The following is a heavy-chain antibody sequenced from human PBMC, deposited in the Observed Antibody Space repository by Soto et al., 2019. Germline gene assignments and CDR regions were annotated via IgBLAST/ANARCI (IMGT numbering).Heavy chain of an antibody. D-gene: IGHD2-2*01. Sequence: GASVKVSCKASGGTFSSYAISWVRQAPGQGLEWMGGIIPIFGTANYAQKFQGRVTITADESTSTAYMELSSLRSEDTAVYYCARAQRYCISTGCINWFDPWGQGTLVTVSS. J-gene: IGHJ5*02. V-gene: IGHV1-69*13. CDR2: IIPIFGTA. CDR3: ARAQRYCISTGCINWFDP. CDR1: GGTFSSYA.